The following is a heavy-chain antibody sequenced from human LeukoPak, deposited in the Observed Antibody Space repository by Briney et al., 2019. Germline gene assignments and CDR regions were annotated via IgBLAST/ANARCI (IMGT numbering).Heavy chain of an antibody. Sequence: KPSETLSLTCAVYGGSFSGYFWSWIRQPPGKGLEWIGEINHSGSTNYKPSLKSRVTISVDTSKNQFSLKLSSVTAADTAVYYCARVRKAFLGYCSGGSCYADYWGQGTLVTVSS. CDR2: INHSGST. D-gene: IGHD2-15*01. CDR1: GGSFSGYF. CDR3: ARVRKAFLGYCSGGSCYADY. V-gene: IGHV4-34*01. J-gene: IGHJ4*02.